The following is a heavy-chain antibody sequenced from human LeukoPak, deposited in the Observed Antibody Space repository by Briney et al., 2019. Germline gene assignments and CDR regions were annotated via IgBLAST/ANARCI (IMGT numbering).Heavy chain of an antibody. J-gene: IGHJ4*02. D-gene: IGHD3-10*01. Sequence: ASVKVSCKASGYTFTSYYMHWVRQAPGQGLEWMGIINPSGGSTSYAQKFQGRVTMTRNTSISTAYMELSSLRSEDTAVYYCARGGARPAYYFDYWGQGTLVTVSS. V-gene: IGHV1-46*01. CDR1: GYTFTSYY. CDR3: ARGGARPAYYFDY. CDR2: INPSGGST.